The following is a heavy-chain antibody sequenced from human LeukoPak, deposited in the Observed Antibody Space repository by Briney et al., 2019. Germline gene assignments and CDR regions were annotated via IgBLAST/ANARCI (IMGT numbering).Heavy chain of an antibody. V-gene: IGHV3-64*01. Sequence: GGSLRLSCAGSGFTFRNYAMHWVRQAPVTGLQYVSATSTNGSRTFYANSVKGRFTISRDNAKDTVYLQMDSLRADDTAVYYCVRDSFYTGYDRGFGYWGQGALVTVSS. J-gene: IGHJ4*02. D-gene: IGHD5-12*01. CDR3: VRDSFYTGYDRGFGY. CDR1: GFTFRNYA. CDR2: TSTNGSRT.